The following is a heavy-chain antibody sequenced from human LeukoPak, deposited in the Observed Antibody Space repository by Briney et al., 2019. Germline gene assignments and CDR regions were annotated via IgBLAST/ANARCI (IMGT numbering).Heavy chain of an antibody. CDR3: ASLGDYSNAHWFDP. V-gene: IGHV3-74*01. CDR1: GFTFSSYW. D-gene: IGHD4-11*01. Sequence: GGPLRLSCAASGFTFSSYWMHWVRHAPGKGLVWVSRINCDGSITHYADSVKGRFTIAIDNAKNTLFLQMNSLGAEDTAVYYCASLGDYSNAHWFDPWGQGTLVTVSS. CDR2: INCDGSIT. J-gene: IGHJ5*02.